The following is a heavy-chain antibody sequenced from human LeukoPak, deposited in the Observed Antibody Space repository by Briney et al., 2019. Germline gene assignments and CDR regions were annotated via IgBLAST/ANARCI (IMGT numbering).Heavy chain of an antibody. D-gene: IGHD2-15*01. J-gene: IGHJ3*02. CDR1: GFTFSSYW. V-gene: IGHV3-74*01. CDR3: AREPGGWYAFDI. Sequence: GGSLRLSCAASGFTFSSYWMHWVRQAPGKGLVWVSRIDSDGSSTSYADSVKGRFTISRDNAKNTLYLQMNSLRAEDTAVYYCAREPGGWYAFDIWGQGTMVTVSS. CDR2: IDSDGSST.